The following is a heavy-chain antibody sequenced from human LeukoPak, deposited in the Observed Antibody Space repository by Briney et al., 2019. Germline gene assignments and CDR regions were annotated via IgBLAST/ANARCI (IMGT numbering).Heavy chain of an antibody. D-gene: IGHD3-10*01. Sequence: GGSLRLSCAAXGXXXXXXGXXXXXXAXGXXLXXVXXIXYXGSNXYYADSVKGRFTISRDNSKNTLYLQMNSLRAEDTAVYYCARSSRPRDGGSGSYSLGYWGQGTLVTVSS. V-gene: IGHV3-33*01. J-gene: IGHJ4*02. CDR2: IXYXGSNX. CDR3: ARSSRPRDGGSGSYSLGY. CDR1: GXXXXXXG.